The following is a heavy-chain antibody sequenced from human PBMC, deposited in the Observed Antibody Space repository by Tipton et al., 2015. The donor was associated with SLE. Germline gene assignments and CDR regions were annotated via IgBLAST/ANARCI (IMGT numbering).Heavy chain of an antibody. CDR2: IYYSGST. CDR3: AAPGGVAEDWYFDL. V-gene: IGHV4-39*01. J-gene: IGHJ2*01. CDR1: GGSISSSSYY. D-gene: IGHD2-8*02. Sequence: LRLSCTVSGGSISSSSYYWGWIRQPPGKGLEWIGSIYYSGSTYYNPSLKSRVTISVDTSKNQFSLKLSSVTAADTAVYYCAAPGGVAEDWYFDLWGRGTLVTVSS.